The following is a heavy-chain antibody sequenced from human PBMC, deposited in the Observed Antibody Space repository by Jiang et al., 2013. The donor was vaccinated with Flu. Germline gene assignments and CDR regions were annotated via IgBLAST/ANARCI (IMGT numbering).Heavy chain of an antibody. J-gene: IGHJ4*02. CDR3: ARLKPYYYDSSGYLGNDY. CDR1: GGSISSSSYY. Sequence: SLTCTVSGGSISSSSYYWGWIRQPPGKGLEWIGSIYYSGSTYYNPSLKSRVTISVDTSKNQFSLKLSSVTAADTAVYYCARLKPYYYDSSGYLGNDYWGQGTLVTVSS. V-gene: IGHV4-39*01. CDR2: IYYSGST. D-gene: IGHD3-22*01.